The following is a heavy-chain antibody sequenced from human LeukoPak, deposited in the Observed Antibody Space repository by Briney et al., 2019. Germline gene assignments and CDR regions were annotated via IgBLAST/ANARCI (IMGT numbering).Heavy chain of an antibody. J-gene: IGHJ4*02. CDR3: AKDNWVAWYYDFWSGYSEDY. CDR1: GFTFSSYA. CDR2: ISGSGGST. Sequence: PGGSLRLSCAASGFTFSSYAMSWVRQAPGKGLKWVSAISGSGGSTYYADSVKGRFTISRDNSKNTLYLQMNSLRAEDTAVYYCAKDNWVAWYYDFWSGYSEDYWGQGTLVTVSS. V-gene: IGHV3-23*01. D-gene: IGHD3-3*01.